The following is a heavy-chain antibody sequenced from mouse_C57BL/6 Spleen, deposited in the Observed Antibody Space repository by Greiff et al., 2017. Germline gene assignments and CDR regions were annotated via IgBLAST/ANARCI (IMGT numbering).Heavy chain of an antibody. CDR3: ARGDYGNYDAMDY. CDR2: IDPANGNT. CDR1: GFNIKNTY. Sequence: EVQGVESVAELVRPGASVKLSCTASGFNIKNTYMHWVKQRPEQGLEWIGRIDPANGNTKYAPKFQGKATITADTSSNTAYLQLSSLTSEDTAIYYCARGDYGNYDAMDYWGQGTSVTVSS. D-gene: IGHD2-1*01. J-gene: IGHJ4*01. V-gene: IGHV14-3*01.